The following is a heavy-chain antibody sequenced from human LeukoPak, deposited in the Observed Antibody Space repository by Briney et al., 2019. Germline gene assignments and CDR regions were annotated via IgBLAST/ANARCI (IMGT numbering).Heavy chain of an antibody. CDR2: ISSSSSYI. Sequence: GGSLRLSCAASGFTFSSYSMNWVRQAPGKGLEWVSSISSSSSYIYYADSVKGRFTISRDNAKNSLYLQMNSLRAEDTAVYYCASYDQREYYYYYMDVWGKGTTVTVSS. J-gene: IGHJ6*03. D-gene: IGHD2-2*01. V-gene: IGHV3-21*01. CDR3: ASYDQREYYYYYMDV. CDR1: GFTFSSYS.